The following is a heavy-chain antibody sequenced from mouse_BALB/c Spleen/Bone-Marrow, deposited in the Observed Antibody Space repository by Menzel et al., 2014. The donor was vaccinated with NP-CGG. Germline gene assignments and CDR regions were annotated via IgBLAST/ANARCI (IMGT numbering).Heavy chain of an antibody. J-gene: IGHJ4*01. V-gene: IGHV1S81*02. CDR1: GYTFTSYW. D-gene: IGHD1-1*01. CDR3: ARSSYYYGSSYVNAMDY. CDR2: INPSNGRT. Sequence: QVQLQQSGAELVKPGAPVKLSCKASGYTFTSYWMHWVKQRPGQGLEWIGEINPSNGRTNYNEKFKSKATLTVDKSSSTAYMQLSSLTSEDSAVYYCARSSYYYGSSYVNAMDYWGQGTSVTVSS.